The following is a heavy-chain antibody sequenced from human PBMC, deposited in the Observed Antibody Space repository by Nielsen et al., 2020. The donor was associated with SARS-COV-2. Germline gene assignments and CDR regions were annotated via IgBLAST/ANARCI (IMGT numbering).Heavy chain of an antibody. CDR3: ARDWSRAFDV. CDR2: IKPDGSEK. J-gene: IGHJ3*01. Sequence: GGSLRLSCAASGFGFFNSYSMHWVRQVPGKGLEWVADIKPDGSEKFYVDSVKGRFTISRDNAKNSMSLQMNSLRVEDTAVYYCARDWSRAFDVWGQGTMVTVSS. V-gene: IGHV3-7*01. CDR1: GFGFFNSYS.